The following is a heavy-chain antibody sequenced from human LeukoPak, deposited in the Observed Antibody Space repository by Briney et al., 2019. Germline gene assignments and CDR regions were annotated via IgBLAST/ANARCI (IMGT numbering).Heavy chain of an antibody. V-gene: IGHV3-9*01. Sequence: PGGSLRLSCAASGFTFDDYAMHWVRQAPGKGLEWVSGISWNSFTIGYPDSVKGRFTISRDNAKNSLYLQMNSLRAEDTAVYYCARDSPYDYGDYPAEMDYWGQGTLVTVSS. D-gene: IGHD4-17*01. CDR3: ARDSPYDYGDYPAEMDY. CDR1: GFTFDDYA. J-gene: IGHJ4*02. CDR2: ISWNSFTI.